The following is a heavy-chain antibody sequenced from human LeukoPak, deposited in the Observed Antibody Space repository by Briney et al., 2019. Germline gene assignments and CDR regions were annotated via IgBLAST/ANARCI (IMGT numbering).Heavy chain of an antibody. J-gene: IGHJ4*02. CDR1: AFTFGDYA. V-gene: IGHV3-49*04. D-gene: IGHD1-26*01. CDR2: VRGKPYGATT. Sequence: PGGSLRLSCTASAFTFGDYAMNWGRQAPGEGLEWVGFVRGKPYGATTEYAASVKGRFTISRPDSKPIAYLQMNSLKTEDTAVYYCTRAQTEVGAKYYFDYWGQGTLVPVSS. CDR3: TRAQTEVGAKYYFDY.